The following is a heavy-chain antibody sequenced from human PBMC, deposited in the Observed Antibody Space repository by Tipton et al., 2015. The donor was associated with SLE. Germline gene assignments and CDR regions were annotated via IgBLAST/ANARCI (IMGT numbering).Heavy chain of an antibody. D-gene: IGHD6-13*01. CDR2: ISSSSSYI. CDR3: ARDRTGSSSWYYAFDI. CDR1: GFTFSSYS. Sequence: SLRLSCAASGFTFSSYSMNWVRQAPGKGLEWVSSISSSSSYIYYADSVKGRFTISRDNAKNSLYLQMNSLRAEDTAVYYCARDRTGSSSWYYAFDIWGQGTMVTVSS. J-gene: IGHJ3*02. V-gene: IGHV3-21*01.